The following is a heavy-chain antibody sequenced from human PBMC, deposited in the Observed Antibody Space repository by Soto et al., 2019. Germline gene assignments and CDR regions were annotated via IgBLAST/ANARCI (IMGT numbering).Heavy chain of an antibody. V-gene: IGHV1-69*01. D-gene: IGHD3-16*01. CDR2: IIPVFDKA. CDR3: ASLRRDWGDAFDL. Sequence: QVQLVQSGADVKKPGSSVKVSCKTSGGPFGSSAISWVRQAPAQGLEWMGEIIPVFDKANYAQNSQGRLTINADEPTGTVFMPLSSLRSEDTAVYFCASLRRDWGDAFDLWGLGTFVTVSS. J-gene: IGHJ3*01. CDR1: GGPFGSSA.